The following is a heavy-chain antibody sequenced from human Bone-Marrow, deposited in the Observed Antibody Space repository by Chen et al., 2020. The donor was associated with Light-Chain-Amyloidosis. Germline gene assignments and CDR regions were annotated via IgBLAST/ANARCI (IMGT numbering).Heavy chain of an antibody. V-gene: IGHV4-61*02. CDR2: IYTTGST. D-gene: IGHD3-16*02. CDR1: GASITSGVYY. J-gene: IGHJ4*02. Sequence: QVQLQESGPGLVKPSETLSLTCTVSGASITSGVYYWNWIRQPAGKGLEWIGHIYTTGSTKYNPSLRSRLTISIDTSKSQFSLRLASVTAADTAIYYCTRDAITSGGVVVPDSWGQGTLVTVSS. CDR3: TRDAITSGGVVVPDS.